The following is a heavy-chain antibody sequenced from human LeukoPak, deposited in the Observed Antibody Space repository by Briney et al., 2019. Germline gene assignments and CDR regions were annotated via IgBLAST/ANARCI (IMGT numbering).Heavy chain of an antibody. CDR3: AGDAKYYYGSRTFFFYEY. D-gene: IGHD3-10*01. CDR1: GGSFSGYN. Sequence: SETLSLTCAVYGGSFSGYNWSWIRQPPGKGLEWIGEINHSGSTNYNPSPKSRGTISTDTNKNQFLLQLSTITAADTAIYYYAGDAKYYYGSRTFFFYEYWGQGTLLTVSS. CDR2: INHSGST. V-gene: IGHV4-34*01. J-gene: IGHJ4*02.